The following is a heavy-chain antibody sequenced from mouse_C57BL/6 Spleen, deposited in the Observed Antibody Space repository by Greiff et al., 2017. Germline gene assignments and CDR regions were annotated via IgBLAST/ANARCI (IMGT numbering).Heavy chain of an antibody. Sequence: EVQVVESGGGLVKPGGSLKLSCAASGFTFSSYAMSWVRQTPEKRLEWVATISDGGSYTYYPDNVKGRFTISRDNAKNNLYLQMSHLKSEDTAMYYCARGRTTVVPFDYWGQGTTLTVSS. CDR1: GFTFSSYA. J-gene: IGHJ2*01. CDR2: ISDGGSYT. D-gene: IGHD1-1*01. V-gene: IGHV5-4*01. CDR3: ARGRTTVVPFDY.